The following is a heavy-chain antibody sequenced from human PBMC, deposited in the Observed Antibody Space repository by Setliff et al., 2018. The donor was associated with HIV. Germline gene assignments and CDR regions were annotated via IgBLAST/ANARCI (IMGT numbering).Heavy chain of an antibody. D-gene: IGHD3-10*01. Sequence: ASVKVSCKASGYTFNNYGVMWVRQAPGQGLEWMGWISGYGNRKYAQKFEGRLTVTTDTSTSTAYMELRTLRSDDTAVYFCASGRGIYGSGALEAYDNWGQGTMVTVSS. CDR3: ASGRGIYGSGALEAYDN. CDR2: ISGYGNR. CDR1: GYTFNNYG. J-gene: IGHJ3*02. V-gene: IGHV1-18*01.